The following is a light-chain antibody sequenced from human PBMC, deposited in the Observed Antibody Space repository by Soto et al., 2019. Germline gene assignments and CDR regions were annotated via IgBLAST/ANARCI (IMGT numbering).Light chain of an antibody. CDR1: QRIXGW. V-gene: IGKV1-5*01. Sequence: IRLTQCAATLSASVGDTVTVTCRASQRIXGWFAWYQQKPGEAPKILXDTASALPRGGPSRLSGSGSVTKFTLTIASLHPDDFANYYCQQYDTVSGTFGPGTKVDI. CDR3: QQYDTVSGT. J-gene: IGKJ1*01. CDR2: TAS.